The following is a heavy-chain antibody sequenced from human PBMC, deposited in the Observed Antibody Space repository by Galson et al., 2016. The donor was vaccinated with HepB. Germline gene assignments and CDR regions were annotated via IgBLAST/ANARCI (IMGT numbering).Heavy chain of an antibody. D-gene: IGHD6-13*01. Sequence: SLRLSCAASGFSFSSHGMSWVRQAPGKGLEWVSVISGSGRSTYYADSVKGRFTISRDNPKSTLFLQMNSLRAEDTALYYCAKDKSGAVAGIGRRDHWGQGTLVSVSS. V-gene: IGHV3-23*01. CDR3: AKDKSGAVAGIGRRDH. CDR1: GFSFSSHG. CDR2: ISGSGRST. J-gene: IGHJ4*02.